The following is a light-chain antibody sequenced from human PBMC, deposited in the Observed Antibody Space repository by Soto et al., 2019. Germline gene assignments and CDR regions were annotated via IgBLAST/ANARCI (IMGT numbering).Light chain of an antibody. V-gene: IGLV3-9*01. J-gene: IGLJ1*01. Sequence: SYELTQPLSVSVALGRAATISCGGRNIGFKNVHWYQQKPGQAPVLVIYRDTNRPSGIPERFSGSNSGNTATLTISRAQAGDEADYYCQVWDSSTALYVFGTGTKVTVL. CDR1: NIGFKN. CDR2: RDT. CDR3: QVWDSSTALYV.